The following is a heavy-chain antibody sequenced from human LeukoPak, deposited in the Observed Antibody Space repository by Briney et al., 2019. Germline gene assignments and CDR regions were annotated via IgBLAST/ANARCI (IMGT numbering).Heavy chain of an antibody. J-gene: IGHJ6*02. CDR2: INPNSGGT. V-gene: IGHV1-2*06. CDR1: GYTFTSYA. CDR3: ARETTDGYSYAPYYYYGMDV. D-gene: IGHD5-18*01. Sequence: ASVKVSCKASGYTFTSYAMNWVRQAPGQGLEWMGRINPNSGGTNYAQKFQGRVTMTRDTSISTAYMELSRLRSDDTAVYYCARETTDGYSYAPYYYYGMDVWGQGTTVTVSS.